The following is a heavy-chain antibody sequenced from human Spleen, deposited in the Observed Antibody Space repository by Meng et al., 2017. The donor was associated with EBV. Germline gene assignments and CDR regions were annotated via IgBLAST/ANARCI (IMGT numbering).Heavy chain of an antibody. J-gene: IGHJ5*02. Sequence: QVQLPESGPGPVNPSQPLPLTCAVSGGSISSGDYYWSWIRQPPGTGLEWIGYIFFGGSTNYNPSLKSQVTMSVDTSKNQFSLKLSSVTAADTAVYYCASSLYSSSRVNWFDPWGQGALVTVSS. CDR3: ASSLYSSSRVNWFDP. CDR2: IFFGGST. D-gene: IGHD6-13*01. V-gene: IGHV4-30-4*01. CDR1: GGSISSGDYY.